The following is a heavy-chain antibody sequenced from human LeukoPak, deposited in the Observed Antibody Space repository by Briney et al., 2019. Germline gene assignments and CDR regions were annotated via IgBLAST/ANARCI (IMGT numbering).Heavy chain of an antibody. CDR2: IWYDGTNK. CDR1: GFTFSSHG. D-gene: IGHD3-22*01. CDR3: ARAAYYYDSSGYYYFDY. Sequence: GGSLRLSCAASGFTFSSHGIHWVRQAPGRGLEWVAVIWYDGTNKYYEDSVKGRFSISRDDSKNTVYLQMNSLRDEDTAVYYCARAAYYYDSSGYYYFDYWGQGTLVTVSS. V-gene: IGHV3-33*01. J-gene: IGHJ4*02.